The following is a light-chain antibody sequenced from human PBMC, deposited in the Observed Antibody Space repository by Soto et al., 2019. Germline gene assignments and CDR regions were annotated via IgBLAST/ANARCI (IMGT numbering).Light chain of an antibody. J-gene: IGKJ2*01. V-gene: IGKV1-5*01. CDR1: QTISNW. CDR2: DAS. Sequence: GDRVPITCRASQTISNWLAWYQQKPGKAPKALIYDASSLESGVPSRFSGSGSGTEFTLTISRLQPDDSATYYCQQYHSSSPGTFGQGTKVEIK. CDR3: QQYHSSSPGT.